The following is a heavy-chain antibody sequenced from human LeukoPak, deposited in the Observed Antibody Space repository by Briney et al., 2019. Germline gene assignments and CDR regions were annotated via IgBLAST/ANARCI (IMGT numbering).Heavy chain of an antibody. CDR3: ARAPEYSSGWILFDY. CDR2: ISAYNGNT. Sequence: ASVKVSCKASGYTFTSYGISWVRQAPGQGLEWMGWISAYNGNTNYAQKLQGRVTMTTDTSTSTAYMELRSLRSDDTAVYYCARAPEYSSGWILFDYWGQGTLVTVSS. J-gene: IGHJ4*02. CDR1: GYTFTSYG. V-gene: IGHV1-18*01. D-gene: IGHD6-19*01.